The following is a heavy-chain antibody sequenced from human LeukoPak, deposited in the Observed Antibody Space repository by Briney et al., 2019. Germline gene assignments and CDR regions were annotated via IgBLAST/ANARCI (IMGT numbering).Heavy chain of an antibody. J-gene: IGHJ3*02. CDR1: GISVSSNY. CDR2: IYSGGST. Sequence: GGSLRLSCAASGISVSSNYMNWVRQAPGKGLEWVSVIYSGGSTYYADSVKGRFTISRDNSKNTLYLHMNSLRAEDTAVYYCARDMSPWETRNPDAFDIWGQGTMATVSS. D-gene: IGHD1-14*01. V-gene: IGHV3-53*01. CDR3: ARDMSPWETRNPDAFDI.